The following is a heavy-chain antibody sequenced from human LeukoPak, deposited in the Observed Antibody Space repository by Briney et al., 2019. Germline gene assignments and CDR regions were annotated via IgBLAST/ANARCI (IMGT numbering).Heavy chain of an antibody. CDR3: ARDSRATRTYYYDSSGSQGYYFDY. CDR1: GGSISSGSYY. D-gene: IGHD3-22*01. J-gene: IGHJ4*02. CDR2: IYTSGST. V-gene: IGHV4-61*02. Sequence: SETLSLTCTVSGGSISSGSYYWSWIRQPARKGLEWIGRIYTSGSTNYNPSLKSRVTISVDTSKNQFSLKLSSVTAADTAVYYCARDSRATRTYYYDSSGSQGYYFDYWGQGTLVTVSS.